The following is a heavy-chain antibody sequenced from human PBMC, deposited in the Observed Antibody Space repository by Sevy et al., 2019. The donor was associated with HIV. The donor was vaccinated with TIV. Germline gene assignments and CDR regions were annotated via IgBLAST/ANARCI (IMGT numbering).Heavy chain of an antibody. V-gene: IGHV3-49*04. J-gene: IGHJ4*02. Sequence: GGSLRLSCTASGFIFGDYGMSWVRQAPGKGLEWIAFFKSKIHGGTTENAASVKGIFTISRDDFKNIVYLQMSNLKTEDTAVYYCTRWSGSQSIFDYWGQGTLVTVSS. CDR2: FKSKIHGGTT. D-gene: IGHD1-26*01. CDR3: TRWSGSQSIFDY. CDR1: GFIFGDYG.